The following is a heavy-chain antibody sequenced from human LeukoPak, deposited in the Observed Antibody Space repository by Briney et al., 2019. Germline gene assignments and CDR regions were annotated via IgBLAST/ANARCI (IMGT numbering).Heavy chain of an antibody. V-gene: IGHV3-48*01. J-gene: IGHJ4*02. Sequence: GGSLRPSCAASGFTFSSYSMNWVRQGPGKGLEWVSYISSSSSTIYYADSVKGRFTISRDNAKNSLYLQMNSLRAEDTAVYYCARMVRGVLPYYFDYWGQGTLVTVSS. D-gene: IGHD3-10*01. CDR1: GFTFSSYS. CDR2: ISSSSSTI. CDR3: ARMVRGVLPYYFDY.